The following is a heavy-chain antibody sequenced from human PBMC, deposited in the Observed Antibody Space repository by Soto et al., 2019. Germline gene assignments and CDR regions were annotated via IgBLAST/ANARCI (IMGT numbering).Heavy chain of an antibody. CDR1: GYTFTSYD. V-gene: IGHV1-8*01. CDR2: MNPNSGNT. CDR3: AREKTSYGMDV. J-gene: IGHJ6*02. Sequence: QVQLVQSGTEVKKRGASVKVSCKASGYTFTSYDSKWVRQATEQGLEWMGWMNPNSGNTGYAQKCQGRVTMTRNTSISTAYMELSSLRSEDTAVYYCAREKTSYGMDVWGQGTTVTVSS.